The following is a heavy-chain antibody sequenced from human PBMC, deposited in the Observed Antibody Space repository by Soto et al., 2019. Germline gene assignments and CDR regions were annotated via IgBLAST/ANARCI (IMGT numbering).Heavy chain of an antibody. CDR3: ARATPTPRGKQLVLFSGRGY. CDR1: GYTFTGYY. D-gene: IGHD6-13*01. CDR2: INPNSGGT. Sequence: QVQLVQSGAEVKKPGASVKVSCQASGYTFTGYYMHWVRQAPGPGLEWMGWINPNSGGTNYAQKFQGRVTMTRDTSISTAHMELSRLRSDATAVYYCARATPTPRGKQLVLFSGRGYWGQGTLVTVSS. J-gene: IGHJ4*02. V-gene: IGHV1-2*02.